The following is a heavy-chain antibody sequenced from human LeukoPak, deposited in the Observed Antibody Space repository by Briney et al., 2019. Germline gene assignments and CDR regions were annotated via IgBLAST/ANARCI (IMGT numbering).Heavy chain of an antibody. V-gene: IGHV1-46*01. CDR1: GYAFSNYF. CDR2: FNPSGGST. D-gene: IGHD3-3*01. Sequence: ASVKVSCKASGYAFSNYFTHWVRQAPGQGLEWVGMFNPSGGSTNYAQKFQGRVTMTRNTSISTAYMELSSLRSEGTAVYYCARGPGDYDFWSVPFDYWGQGTLVTVSS. J-gene: IGHJ4*02. CDR3: ARGPGDYDFWSVPFDY.